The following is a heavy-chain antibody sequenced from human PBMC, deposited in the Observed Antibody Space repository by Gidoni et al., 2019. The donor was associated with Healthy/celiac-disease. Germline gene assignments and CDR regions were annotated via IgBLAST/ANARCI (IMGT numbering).Heavy chain of an antibody. Sequence: EVQLVESGGGLVQPGGSLRLSCAASGFTVSSNYMSWVRQAPGKGLEWVSVIYSGGSTYYADSVTGRFTISRDNSKNTLYLQMNSLRAEDTAVYYCASDRTVPRENYWGQGTLVTVSS. CDR3: ASDRTVPRENY. J-gene: IGHJ4*02. V-gene: IGHV3-66*01. CDR2: IYSGGST. D-gene: IGHD4-4*01. CDR1: GFTVSSNY.